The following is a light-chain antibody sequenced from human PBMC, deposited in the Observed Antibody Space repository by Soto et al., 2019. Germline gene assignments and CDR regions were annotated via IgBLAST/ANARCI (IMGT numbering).Light chain of an antibody. CDR1: QSISSW. J-gene: IGKJ1*01. CDR2: KAS. Sequence: IQMAQAPSTLSASVGDRVNITCRASQSISSWLAWYQQKTGKAPKLLIYKASSLESGVPSRFSGSGSGTEFTLTISSLQPDDFATYYCQQYNSYSTFGQGTKVDIK. V-gene: IGKV1-5*03. CDR3: QQYNSYST.